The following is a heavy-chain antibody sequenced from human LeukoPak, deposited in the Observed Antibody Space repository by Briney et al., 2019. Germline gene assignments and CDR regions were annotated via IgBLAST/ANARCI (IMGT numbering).Heavy chain of an antibody. D-gene: IGHD3-22*01. CDR1: GFTVSSNY. CDR2: ISGSGGST. CDR3: ANSLNYYDNDY. V-gene: IGHV3-23*01. J-gene: IGHJ4*02. Sequence: PGGSLRLSCAASGFTVSSNYMSWVRQAPGKGLEWVSAISGSGGSTYYADSVKGRFTISRDNSKNTLYLQMNSLRAEDTAVYYCANSLNYYDNDYWGQGTLVTVSS.